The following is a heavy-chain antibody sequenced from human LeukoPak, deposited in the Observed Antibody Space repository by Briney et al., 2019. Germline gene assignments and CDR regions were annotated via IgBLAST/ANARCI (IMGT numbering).Heavy chain of an antibody. CDR1: GGSISSGDYY. Sequence: SETLSLTCTVSGGSISSGDYYWSWIRQPPGKGLEWIVYIYYSGSTYYNPSLKSRVTISVDTSKNQFSLKLSSVTAADTAVYYCARERYYDSSGYLIDYWGQGTLVTVSS. J-gene: IGHJ4*02. CDR2: IYYSGST. CDR3: ARERYYDSSGYLIDY. V-gene: IGHV4-30-4*01. D-gene: IGHD3-22*01.